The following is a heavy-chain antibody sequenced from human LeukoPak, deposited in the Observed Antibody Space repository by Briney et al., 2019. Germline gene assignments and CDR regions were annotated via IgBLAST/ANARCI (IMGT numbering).Heavy chain of an antibody. J-gene: IGHJ4*02. Sequence: GGSLRLSCAASGFTFSSYAMHWVRQAPGKGLEWVAVISYDGTNKYYADSVKGRFTISRDNSKNTLYLQMNSLRAEDTAVYYCARDSLGDPTYYFDYWGQGTLVTVSS. V-gene: IGHV3-30*04. CDR1: GFTFSSYA. CDR2: ISYDGTNK. D-gene: IGHD3-10*01. CDR3: ARDSLGDPTYYFDY.